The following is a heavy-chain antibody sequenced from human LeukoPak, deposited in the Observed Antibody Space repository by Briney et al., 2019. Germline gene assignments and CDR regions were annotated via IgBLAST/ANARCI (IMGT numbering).Heavy chain of an antibody. CDR2: IYYSGST. D-gene: IGHD3-10*01. Sequence: SETLSLTCTVPGGSISNYYWTWIRQPPGKGLEWIGYIYYSGSTDYNPSLKSRVTLSVDTSKNQFSLKLTSVTAADTAVYYCASSEGLPYYFDYWGQGTLVTVSS. J-gene: IGHJ4*02. V-gene: IGHV4-59*01. CDR1: GGSISNYY. CDR3: ASSEGLPYYFDY.